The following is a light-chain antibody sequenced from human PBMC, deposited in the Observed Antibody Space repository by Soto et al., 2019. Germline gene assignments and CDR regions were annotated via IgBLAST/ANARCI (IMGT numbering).Light chain of an antibody. CDR2: DAS. Sequence: EIVLIQSPATLSLSPGERATLSCRASQSVSSNLAWYHQNPGQAPRLLIFDASNRATGIPARFSGSGSGTDFTLTISSLEPEDFAVYYCQQHSNWPLTFGGGTKVEIK. CDR3: QQHSNWPLT. J-gene: IGKJ4*01. CDR1: QSVSSN. V-gene: IGKV3-11*01.